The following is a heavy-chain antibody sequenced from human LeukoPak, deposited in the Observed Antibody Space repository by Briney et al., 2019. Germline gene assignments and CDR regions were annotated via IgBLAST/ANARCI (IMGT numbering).Heavy chain of an antibody. CDR2: INPNSGGT. CDR3: ASLYYYDSSGHPR. D-gene: IGHD3-22*01. J-gene: IGHJ1*01. V-gene: IGHV1-2*02. Sequence: GASVKVSCKASGYTFTGYYMHWVRQAPGQGLEWMGWINPNSGGTNYAQKFQGRVTMTRDTSISTAYMELSRLRSDDTAVYYCASLYYYDSSGHPRWGQGTLVTVSS. CDR1: GYTFTGYY.